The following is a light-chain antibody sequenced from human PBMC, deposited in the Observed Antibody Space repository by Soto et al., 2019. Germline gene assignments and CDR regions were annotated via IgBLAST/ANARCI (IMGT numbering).Light chain of an antibody. CDR1: QSVSSY. J-gene: IGKJ1*01. CDR2: DAS. CDR3: QQRSTWPT. Sequence: EIVFTQSPATLSLSPGERATLSCRASQSVSSYLAWYQQKPGQAPRLLIYDASNRATGIPARFSGSGSGTDFTLTISSLEPEDFAVYYCQQRSTWPTFGQGTKVDIK. V-gene: IGKV3-11*01.